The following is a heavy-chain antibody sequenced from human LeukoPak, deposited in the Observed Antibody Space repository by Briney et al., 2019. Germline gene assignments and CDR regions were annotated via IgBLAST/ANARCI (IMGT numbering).Heavy chain of an antibody. CDR2: INIISSEI. Sequence: GGALRLSCAASGFTFSSYSMNWVRQAPGKGLEWVSYINIISSEIYYGDSVKGRFTISTDNAKNSVYLQMNSLRDEDTAVYYCARDRAYAFDNWGQGTMVTVSS. CDR3: ARDRAYAFDN. J-gene: IGHJ3*02. V-gene: IGHV3-48*02. CDR1: GFTFSSYS. D-gene: IGHD3-10*01.